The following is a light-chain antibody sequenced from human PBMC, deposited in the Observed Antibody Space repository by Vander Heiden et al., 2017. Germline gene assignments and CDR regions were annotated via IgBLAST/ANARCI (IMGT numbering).Light chain of an antibody. V-gene: IGLV2-14*03. CDR3: SSYTSSSTLV. CDR2: DVT. J-gene: IGLJ1*01. CDR1: SSDVGGYNS. Sequence: QSALTQPASVSGSPGQSIALSCTGTSSDVGGYNSVSWYQQHHGKAPKLVIYDVTYRPSGVSNRFSGSKSGNTASLTISGLQNEDEADYYCSSYTSSSTLVFGTGTKVTVL.